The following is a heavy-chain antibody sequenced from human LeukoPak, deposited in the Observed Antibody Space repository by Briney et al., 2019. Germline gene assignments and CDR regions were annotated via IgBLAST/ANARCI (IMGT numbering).Heavy chain of an antibody. D-gene: IGHD4-17*01. CDR3: ARGGRTTVTPVDY. CDR2: ISYDGSNK. CDR1: GFTFSSYA. Sequence: GGSLRLSCAASGFTFSSYAMHWVRQAPGKGLEWVAIISYDGSNKYYADSVKGRFTISRDNSKNTLYLQVNSLRAEDTTVYYCARGGRTTVTPVDYWGQGTLVTVSS. V-gene: IGHV3-30-3*01. J-gene: IGHJ4*02.